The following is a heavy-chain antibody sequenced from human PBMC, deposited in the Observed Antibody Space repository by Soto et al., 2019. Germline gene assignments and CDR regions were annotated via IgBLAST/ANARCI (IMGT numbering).Heavy chain of an antibody. V-gene: IGHV3-33*01. D-gene: IGHD3-3*01. CDR2: IWYDGSNE. CDR3: ARDGQFWRGYPYYFDH. J-gene: IGHJ4*02. CDR1: GFTFSGYG. Sequence: GGSLRLSCAASGFTFSGYGRHWVRQAPGKGLEWVAIIWYDGSNEYYADSVKGRFTISRDNSKNTLYLQMNSLRAEDTALYYCARDGQFWRGYPYYFDHWGQGTLVTVSS.